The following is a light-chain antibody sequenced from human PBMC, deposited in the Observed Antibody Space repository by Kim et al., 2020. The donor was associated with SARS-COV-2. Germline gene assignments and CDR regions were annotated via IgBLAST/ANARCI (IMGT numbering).Light chain of an antibody. J-gene: IGKJ4*01. CDR1: QSIGRS. CDR3: QQYDKWPLT. CDR2: GAS. Sequence: EVVMTQSPATLSVSPGERVTLSCRASQSIGRSLAWYQQKPGQAPRLLIYGASTRAAGIPARFSGSGSGTEFALTISGLQSEDFAVYYCQQYDKWPLTFGGGTKLEI. V-gene: IGKV3-15*01.